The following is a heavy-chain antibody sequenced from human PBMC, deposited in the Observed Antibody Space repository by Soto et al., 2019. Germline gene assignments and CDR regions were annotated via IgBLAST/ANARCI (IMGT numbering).Heavy chain of an antibody. CDR1: GFSLASSGLG. CDR3: AHDGSCITGAACGF. V-gene: IGHV2-5*02. D-gene: IGHD1-20*01. CDR2: IFGDGDK. Sequence: QITLKESGPTLVKPTQTLSLTCTFSGFSLASSGLGVAWIRQPPGKALEWLALIFGDGDKGYSPSLESRLTITKDTSKHQVVLTLTDMDPNDTGTYFSAHDGSCITGAACGFWGQGTQVTVSS. J-gene: IGHJ4*02.